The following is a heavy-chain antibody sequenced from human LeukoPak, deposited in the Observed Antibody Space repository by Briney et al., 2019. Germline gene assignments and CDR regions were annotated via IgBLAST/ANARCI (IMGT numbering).Heavy chain of an antibody. V-gene: IGHV3-74*01. CDR1: GFTFSSYW. J-gene: IGHJ3*02. D-gene: IGHD2-2*01. CDR2: ISSEGSSI. CDR3: ARDRLPFCSSTSCYANDAFDI. Sequence: PGGSLRLSCAASGFTFSSYWMHWVRQAPGKGLVWVSRISSEGSSISYADSVKGRFTISRDNAKNTLYLQMNSLRAEDTAVYYCARDRLPFCSSTSCYANDAFDIWGQGTMVTVSS.